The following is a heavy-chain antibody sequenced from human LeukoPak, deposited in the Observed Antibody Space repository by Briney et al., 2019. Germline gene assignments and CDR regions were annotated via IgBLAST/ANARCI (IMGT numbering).Heavy chain of an antibody. D-gene: IGHD6-13*01. CDR3: ARGIAAYAP. CDR1: GNSISSGDNY. CDR2: IYTSGST. Sequence: SETLSLTCTVSGNSISSGDNYWSWIRQPVGKGLEWIGRIYTSGSTNYNPSLKSRVTISVDTSKNHFSLKLNSVTAADTAVYYCARGIAAYAPWGQGTLVTVSS. V-gene: IGHV4-61*02. J-gene: IGHJ5*02.